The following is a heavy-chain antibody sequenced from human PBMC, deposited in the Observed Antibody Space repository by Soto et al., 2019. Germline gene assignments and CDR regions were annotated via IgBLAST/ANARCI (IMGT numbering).Heavy chain of an antibody. CDR3: ARDSPATSSLTPY. CDR2: VHPGSGSA. CDR1: GYTFSKFF. V-gene: IGHV1-46*01. Sequence: QVQLVQSGADVKKPGASVKVSCKASGYTFSKFFIHWVRQAPGQGLEWLGFVHPGSGSANYAQKFPGRVSMPTDTSMSTVYLALSRLRSDATSIYSCARDSPATSSLTPYWGQGTLVTVSS. J-gene: IGHJ4*02. D-gene: IGHD6-6*01.